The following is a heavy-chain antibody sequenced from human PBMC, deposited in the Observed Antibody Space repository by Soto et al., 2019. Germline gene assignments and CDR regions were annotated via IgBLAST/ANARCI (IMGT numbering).Heavy chain of an antibody. D-gene: IGHD3-16*01. CDR3: ARALAGPYGMDV. Sequence: QVQLQESGPGLVKPSETLSLTCTVSGGSISSYYWSWIRQPPGKGLEWIGYIYYSGSPNYNPSLKSRVTISVDTPKNQFSLKLSSVTAADTAVYYCARALAGPYGMDVWGQGTTVTVSS. J-gene: IGHJ6*02. CDR1: GGSISSYY. CDR2: IYYSGSP. V-gene: IGHV4-59*08.